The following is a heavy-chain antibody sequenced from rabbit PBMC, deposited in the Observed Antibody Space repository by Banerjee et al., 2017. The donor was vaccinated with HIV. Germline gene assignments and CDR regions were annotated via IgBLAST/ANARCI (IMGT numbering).Heavy chain of an antibody. CDR3: ARDLAGVIGWNFNL. V-gene: IGHV1S45*01. J-gene: IGHJ4*01. Sequence: QEQLEESGGDLVKPGASLTLTCTASGFSFSSSYYMCWVRQAPGKGLEWIACIYGGSSGDTYYANWAKGPFTISKTSSTTVTLQMTSLTAADTATYFCARDLAGVIGWNFNLWGPGTLVTVS. D-gene: IGHD4-1*01. CDR2: IYGGSSGDT. CDR1: GFSFSSSYY.